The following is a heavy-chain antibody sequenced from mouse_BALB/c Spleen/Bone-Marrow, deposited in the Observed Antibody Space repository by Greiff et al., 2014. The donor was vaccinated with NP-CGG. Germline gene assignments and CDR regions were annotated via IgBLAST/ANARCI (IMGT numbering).Heavy chain of an antibody. Sequence: QVQLQQSGAELARPGASVKLSCKASGYTFTSYWMQWVKQRPGQGLVWIGAIYPGDGDTRYTQKFKGKATLTADKSSSTAYMQLSSSASEDSAVYYCARWGNSYAMDYWGQGTSVTVSS. CDR2: IYPGDGDT. CDR3: ARWGNSYAMDY. CDR1: GYTFTSYW. D-gene: IGHD2-1*01. J-gene: IGHJ4*01. V-gene: IGHV1-87*01.